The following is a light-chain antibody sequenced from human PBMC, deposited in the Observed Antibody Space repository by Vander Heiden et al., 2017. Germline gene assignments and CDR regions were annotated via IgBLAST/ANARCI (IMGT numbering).Light chain of an antibody. CDR1: QGISNY. J-gene: IGKJ1*01. V-gene: IGKV1-27*01. CDR2: AAS. CDR3: QKYNSPPWT. Sequence: DIQTTHTPSSPSASVGDRVTITCRASQGISNYLAWYQQKPGKVPKLLIYAASTLQSGVPSRFSGSGSGTDFTLTISSLQPEDVATYYCQKYNSPPWTFGQGTKVEIK.